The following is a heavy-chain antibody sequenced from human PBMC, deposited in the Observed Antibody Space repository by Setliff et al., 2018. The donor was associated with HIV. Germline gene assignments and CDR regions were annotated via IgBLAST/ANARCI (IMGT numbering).Heavy chain of an antibody. J-gene: IGHJ3*02. V-gene: IGHV1-69*13. CDR1: GGTFSSYD. Sequence: RASVKVSCKASGGTFSSYDISWVRQAPGQGLEWMGRIIPVFGETNYAQKFQGRVTITADEFTSTAYMELSSLRSEDTAVYYCARGGRVVPAATGSNAYDIWGQGTKVTVSS. D-gene: IGHD2-2*01. CDR2: IIPVFGET. CDR3: ARGGRVVPAATGSNAYDI.